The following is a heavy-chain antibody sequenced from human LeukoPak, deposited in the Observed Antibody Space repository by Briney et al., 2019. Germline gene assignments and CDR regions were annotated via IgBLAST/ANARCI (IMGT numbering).Heavy chain of an antibody. CDR2: IYPGDSDT. CDR1: GSRFTSYW. CDR3: VRQVAGAAGGIDF. J-gene: IGHJ4*02. D-gene: IGHD6-19*01. V-gene: IGHV5-51*01. Sequence: GESLQISCKGSGSRFTSYWIGWVRPMPGKGLEWMGIIYPGDSDTRYSPSFQGQVTISANKSTSTAYLQWSSLKASDTAMYYCVRQVAGAAGGIDFWGLGTLVTVSS.